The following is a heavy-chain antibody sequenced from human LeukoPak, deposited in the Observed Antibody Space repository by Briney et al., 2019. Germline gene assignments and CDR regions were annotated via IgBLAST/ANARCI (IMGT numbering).Heavy chain of an antibody. D-gene: IGHD3-3*01. V-gene: IGHV3-15*05. CDR3: TTDADRYYDFWSGCSCDY. Sequence: PGGSLRLSCAAAGFTFSSYGMHWVRQAPGKGLEWVGRIKSKTDGGTTDYAAPVKGRFTISRDDSKNALYLQMNSLKTEDTAVYYCTTDADRYYDFWSGCSCDYWGQGTLVTVSS. CDR2: IKSKTDGGTT. CDR1: GFTFSSYG. J-gene: IGHJ4*02.